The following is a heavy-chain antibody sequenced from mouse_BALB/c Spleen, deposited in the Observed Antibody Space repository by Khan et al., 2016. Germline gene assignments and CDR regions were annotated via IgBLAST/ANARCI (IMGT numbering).Heavy chain of an antibody. V-gene: IGHV5-17*02. CDR1: GFTFSSFG. CDR3: ARSYGLLDY. D-gene: IGHD2-10*02. Sequence: EVELVESGGGLVQPGGSRKLSCAASGFTFSSFGMHWVRQAPEKGLEWVAYISSGSSNIYYADTVKGRFTITRDNPNNTLFLQITGRRSEDTAMYYCARSYGLLDYWGQGTTLTVSS. CDR2: ISSGSSNI. J-gene: IGHJ2*01.